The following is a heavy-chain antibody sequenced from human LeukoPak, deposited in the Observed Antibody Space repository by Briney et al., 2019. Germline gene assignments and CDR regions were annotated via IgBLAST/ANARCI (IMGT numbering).Heavy chain of an antibody. Sequence: SETLSLTCTVSGGSISSYYWSWIRQPPGKGLEWIGYIYYSGSTNYNPSLKSRVTISVDTSKNQFSLKLSSVTAADTAVYYCARMDYDFWSGYHQVYYMDVWGKGTTVTVSS. CDR2: IYYSGST. V-gene: IGHV4-59*01. CDR3: ARMDYDFWSGYHQVYYMDV. CDR1: GGSISSYY. D-gene: IGHD3-3*01. J-gene: IGHJ6*03.